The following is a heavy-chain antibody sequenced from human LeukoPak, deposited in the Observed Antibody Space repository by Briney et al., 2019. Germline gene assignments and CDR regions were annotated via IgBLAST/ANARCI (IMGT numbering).Heavy chain of an antibody. V-gene: IGHV4-61*01. CDR2: IYYSGST. Sequence: SETLSLTCTVSGGSVSSGSYYWSWIRQPPGKGLEWIGYIYYSGSTNYNPSLKSRVTISVDTSKNQFSLKLSSVTAADTAVYYCARTQRGYNYGYQYNYYGMDVWGQGTTVTVAS. CDR3: ARTQRGYNYGYQYNYYGMDV. CDR1: GGSVSSGSYY. D-gene: IGHD5-18*01. J-gene: IGHJ6*02.